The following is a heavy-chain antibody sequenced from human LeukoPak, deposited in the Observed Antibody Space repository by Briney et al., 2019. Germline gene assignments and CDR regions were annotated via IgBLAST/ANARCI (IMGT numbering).Heavy chain of an antibody. Sequence: GGSLRLSCAASGFTFSSYGMHWVRQAPGKGLEWVAVIWYDGSNKYYADSVKGRFTISRDNSKNTLYLQMNSLRAEDTAVYYCARGSLWFGELLFLFDYWGQGTLVTVSS. V-gene: IGHV3-30*19. CDR3: ARGSLWFGELLFLFDY. J-gene: IGHJ4*02. CDR2: IWYDGSNK. D-gene: IGHD3-10*01. CDR1: GFTFSSYG.